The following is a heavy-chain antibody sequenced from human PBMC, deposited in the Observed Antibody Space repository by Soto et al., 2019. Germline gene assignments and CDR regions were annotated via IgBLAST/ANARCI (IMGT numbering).Heavy chain of an antibody. CDR2: IYYSGST. Sequence: QLQLQESGPGLVKPSETLSLTCTVSGGSISSSSYYWDWIHQPQGKGLEWIGSIYYSGSTYYNPSLKSRVTVSVDTSKNQFSLKLSSVTAADTAVYYCAKGGSGSYSNAFDIWGPGTMVTVSS. J-gene: IGHJ3*02. V-gene: IGHV4-39*01. CDR3: AKGGSGSYSNAFDI. CDR1: GGSISSSSYY. D-gene: IGHD3-10*01.